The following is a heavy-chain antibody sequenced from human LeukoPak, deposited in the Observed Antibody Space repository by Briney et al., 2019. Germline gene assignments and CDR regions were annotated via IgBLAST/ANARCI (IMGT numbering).Heavy chain of an antibody. D-gene: IGHD2-2*01. CDR3: ARGPALGYCSSTSCYQGDV. V-gene: IGHV3-11*04. CDR2: ISSSGSTI. CDR1: GFTFSDYY. J-gene: IGHJ6*04. Sequence: GGSLRLSCAASGFTFSDYYMSWTRQAPGKGLGWVSYISSSGSTIYYADSVKGRFTISRDNAKNSLYLQMNSLRAEDTAVYYCARGPALGYCSSTSCYQGDVWGKGTTVTVSS.